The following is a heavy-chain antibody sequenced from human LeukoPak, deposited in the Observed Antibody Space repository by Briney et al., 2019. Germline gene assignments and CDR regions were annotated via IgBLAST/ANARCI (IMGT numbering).Heavy chain of an antibody. CDR2: IYYSGNT. V-gene: IGHV4-39*07. D-gene: IGHD3-10*01. CDR3: ARDRVTMVRGDYMDV. CDR1: GGSISSSTYY. Sequence: SETLSLTCTVSGGSISSSTYYWGWIRQPPGKGLEWIGNIYYSGNTYYNPSLQSRVTISVDTSKNQFSLKLSSVTAADTAVYYCARDRVTMVRGDYMDVWGKGTTVTISS. J-gene: IGHJ6*03.